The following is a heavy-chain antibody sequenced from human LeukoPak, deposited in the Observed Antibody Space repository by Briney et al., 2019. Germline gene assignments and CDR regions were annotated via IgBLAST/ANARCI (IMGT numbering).Heavy chain of an antibody. CDR3: ARESSNYDILTDYVPGGFDY. CDR1: GGTFSSYA. CDR2: IIPIFGTA. Sequence: SVKVSCKASGGTFSSYAISWVRQAPGQGLEWMGGIIPIFGTANYAQKFQGRVTITADKSTSTAYMELSSLRSEDTAVYYCARESSNYDILTDYVPGGFDYWGQGTLVTVSS. D-gene: IGHD3-9*01. V-gene: IGHV1-69*06. J-gene: IGHJ4*02.